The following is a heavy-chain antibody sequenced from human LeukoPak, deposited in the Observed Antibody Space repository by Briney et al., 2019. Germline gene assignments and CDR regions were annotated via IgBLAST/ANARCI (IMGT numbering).Heavy chain of an antibody. V-gene: IGHV4-59*08. Sequence: SETLSLTCAVSGGSITNYHWSWIRQPPEQGLEWIGYIHYSGSTNYNPSLKSRVSISVDMSTNQFSLKMTSVAAADTAVYSCARHSRTYYDFDYWGQGTLVTVSS. CDR2: IHYSGST. J-gene: IGHJ4*02. D-gene: IGHD1-26*01. CDR3: ARHSRTYYDFDY. CDR1: GGSITNYH.